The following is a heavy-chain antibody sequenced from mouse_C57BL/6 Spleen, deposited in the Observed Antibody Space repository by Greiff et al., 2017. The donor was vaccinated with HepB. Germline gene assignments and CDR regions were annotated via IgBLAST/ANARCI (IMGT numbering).Heavy chain of an antibody. D-gene: IGHD2-4*01. CDR2: IYPGDGDT. Sequence: VQVVESGAELVKPGASVKISCKASGYAFSSYWMNWVKQRPGKGLEWIGQIYPGDGDTNYNGKFKGKATLTADKSSSTAYMQLSSLTSEDSAVYFCARRDYDGVAYWGQGTLVTVSA. J-gene: IGHJ3*01. CDR1: GYAFSSYW. CDR3: ARRDYDGVAY. V-gene: IGHV1-80*01.